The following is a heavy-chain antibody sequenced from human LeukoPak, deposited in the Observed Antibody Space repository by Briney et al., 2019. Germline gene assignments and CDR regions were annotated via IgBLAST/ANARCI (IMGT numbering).Heavy chain of an antibody. CDR1: GGSVKNGAYY. CDR3: ASTSSIAAGFDP. Sequence: PSETLSLTCTVSGGSVKNGAYYWGWIRQSPGRTLEWIGSIWYSGSADYNPSLKSRVTLSIDTSKNQFSLKVTSLTAADTAVYYCASTSSIAAGFDPWGQGTLVTVSS. CDR2: IWYSGSA. D-gene: IGHD6-6*01. J-gene: IGHJ5*02. V-gene: IGHV4-39*07.